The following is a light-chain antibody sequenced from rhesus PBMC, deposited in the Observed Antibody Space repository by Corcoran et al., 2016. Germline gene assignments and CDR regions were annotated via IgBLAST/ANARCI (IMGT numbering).Light chain of an antibody. CDR1: QSIRSW. J-gene: IGKJ2*01. CDR2: KAS. Sequence: DIQMTQSPSSLSASVGDTVTITCRASQSIRSWLDWYQQKPGKAPKLLIYKASSLQSGVPSRFSGSGSGTDFTHTISSLQPEDFATYYCLQYSSSPYSFGQGTKVEIK. CDR3: LQYSSSPYS. V-gene: IGKV1-22*01.